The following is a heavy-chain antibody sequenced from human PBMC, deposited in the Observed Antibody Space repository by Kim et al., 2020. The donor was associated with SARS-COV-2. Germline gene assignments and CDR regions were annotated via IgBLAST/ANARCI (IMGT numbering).Heavy chain of an antibody. CDR1: GFTFDDYA. J-gene: IGHJ6*02. CDR3: GKDIFWGYCSGGSCPGSYGMDV. V-gene: IGHV3-43*02. CDR2: ISGDGGST. Sequence: GGSLRLSCAASGFTFDDYAMHWVRQAPGKGLEWVSLISGDGGSTYYADSVTGRFTISRDNSKNSLYLQMNSLSTEDTAWYYCGKDIFWGYCSGGSCPGSYGMDVWGQGTTVTVSS. D-gene: IGHD2-15*01.